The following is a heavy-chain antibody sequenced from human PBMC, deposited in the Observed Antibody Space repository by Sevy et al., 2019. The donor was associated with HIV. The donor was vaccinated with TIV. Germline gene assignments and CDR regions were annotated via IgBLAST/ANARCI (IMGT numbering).Heavy chain of an antibody. V-gene: IGHV3-33*01. Sequence: GGSLRLTCVASGFIFSTYGMHWVRQAPGKGLEWVAVIWYDGINKDYADSVKDRFIISRDNSKNTMYLEMDSLRAEDTAVYYCARDSRNGLDPWGQGALVTVSS. J-gene: IGHJ5*02. CDR2: IWYDGINK. CDR1: GFIFSTYG. D-gene: IGHD2-8*01. CDR3: ARDSRNGLDP.